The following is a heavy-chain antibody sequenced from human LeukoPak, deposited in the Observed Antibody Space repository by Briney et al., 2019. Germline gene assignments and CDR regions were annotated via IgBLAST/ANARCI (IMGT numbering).Heavy chain of an antibody. V-gene: IGHV3-23*01. CDR2: ISGSGGST. D-gene: IGHD6-13*01. CDR3: AKEGGSSSWFRADYYYYGMDV. CDR1: GFTFSSYA. J-gene: IGHJ6*02. Sequence: GGSLRLSCAASGFTFSSYAMSWVRQAPGKGLEWVSAISGSGGSTYYADSVKGRFTISRDNSKNTLYLQMNSLRAEDTAVYYCAKEGGSSSWFRADYYYYGMDVWGQGTTVTVSS.